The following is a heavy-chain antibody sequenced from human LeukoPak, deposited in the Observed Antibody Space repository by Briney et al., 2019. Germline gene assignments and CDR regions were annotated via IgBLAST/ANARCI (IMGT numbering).Heavy chain of an antibody. CDR1: GFTFSSYA. J-gene: IGHJ1*01. V-gene: IGHV3-30-3*01. CDR2: ISYDGSNK. CDR3: ARDRIAAAGTGAEYFQH. D-gene: IGHD6-13*01. Sequence: GGSLRLSCVASGFTFSSYAMHWVRQAPGKGLEWVAVISYDGSNKYYADSVKGRFTISRDNSKNTLYLQMNSLRAEDTAVYYCARDRIAAAGTGAEYFQHWGQGTLVTVSS.